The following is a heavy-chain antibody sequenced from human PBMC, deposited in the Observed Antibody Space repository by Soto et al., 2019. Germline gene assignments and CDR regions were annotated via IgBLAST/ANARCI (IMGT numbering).Heavy chain of an antibody. CDR2: ISDSGGLT. J-gene: IGHJ3*02. V-gene: IGHV3-23*01. D-gene: IGHD6-6*01. Sequence: PGGSLRLSCAASGFAFSSHPMSWVRQAPEKGLEWVSGISDSGGLTYNADPVKGRFTISRDNSKNTLYLQMNSLRAEDTAVYYCARRAFGSSHTFDIWGQGTMVTVSS. CDR1: GFAFSSHP. CDR3: ARRAFGSSHTFDI.